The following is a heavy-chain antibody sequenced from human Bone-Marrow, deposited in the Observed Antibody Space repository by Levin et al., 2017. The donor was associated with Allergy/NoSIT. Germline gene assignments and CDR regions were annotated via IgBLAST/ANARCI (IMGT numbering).Heavy chain of an antibody. D-gene: IGHD4-17*01. CDR1: GYMFTSFA. Sequence: PGESLKISCRASGYMFTSFAMNWVRQAPGQGLEWMGWINTNTTRPTYAQGLTGRFVFSLDTSVSTAYLQISGLKPDDTAVYFCATVNNLSDYYFDYWGQGTLVTVSS. J-gene: IGHJ4*02. CDR2: INTNTTRP. CDR3: ATVNNLSDYYFDY. V-gene: IGHV7-4-1*02.